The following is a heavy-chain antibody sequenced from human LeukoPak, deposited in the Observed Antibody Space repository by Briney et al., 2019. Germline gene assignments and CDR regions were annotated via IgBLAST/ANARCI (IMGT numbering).Heavy chain of an antibody. D-gene: IGHD6-13*01. CDR1: GGTFSSYA. CDR3: ARAGIAAAGTLDY. V-gene: IGHV1-69*01. CDR2: IIPIFGTA. Sequence: SVKVSCKASGGTFSSYAISWVRQAPGQGLEWMGGIIPIFGTANYAQKFQGRVTITADEPTGTAYMELSSLRSEDTAVYYCARAGIAAAGTLDYWGQGTLVTVSS. J-gene: IGHJ4*02.